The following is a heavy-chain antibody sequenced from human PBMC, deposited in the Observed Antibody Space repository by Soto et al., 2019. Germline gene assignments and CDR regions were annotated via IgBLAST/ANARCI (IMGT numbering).Heavy chain of an antibody. CDR2: IIPIFGTA. V-gene: IGHV1-69*13. CDR3: ARVECSGGSCYYNWFDP. J-gene: IGHJ5*02. D-gene: IGHD2-15*01. CDR1: GGTFSSYA. Sequence: GASVKVSCKASGGTFSSYAISWVRQAPGQGLEWMGGIIPIFGTANYAQKFQGRVTITADESTSTAYMELSSLRSEDTAVYYCARVECSGGSCYYNWFDPWGQGALVTVSS.